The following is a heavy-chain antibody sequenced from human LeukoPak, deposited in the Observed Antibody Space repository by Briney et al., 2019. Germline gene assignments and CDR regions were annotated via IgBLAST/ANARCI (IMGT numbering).Heavy chain of an antibody. Sequence: GAPVKVSCKASGYIFTGYYMHWVRQAPGQGLEWMGGIIPIFGTANYAQKFQGRVTITADESTSTAYMELSSLRSEDTAVYYCARGGGDSGSYINYYYYMDVWGKGTTVTISS. D-gene: IGHD3-10*01. CDR2: IIPIFGTA. CDR3: ARGGGDSGSYINYYYYMDV. J-gene: IGHJ6*03. V-gene: IGHV1-69*13. CDR1: GYIFTGYY.